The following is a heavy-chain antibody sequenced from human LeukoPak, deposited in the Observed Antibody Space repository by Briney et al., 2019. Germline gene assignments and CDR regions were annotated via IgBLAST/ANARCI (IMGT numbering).Heavy chain of an antibody. D-gene: IGHD6-13*01. CDR1: GYTFTSYG. CDR3: ARVKSIAAAGSLDY. Sequence: SVKVSCKASGYTFTSYGISWVRQAPGQGLEWMGWISAYNGNTNYAQKLQGRVTMTTDTSTSTAYMELRSLRSDDTAVYYCARVKSIAAAGSLDYWGQGTLVTVSS. CDR2: ISAYNGNT. J-gene: IGHJ4*02. V-gene: IGHV1-18*01.